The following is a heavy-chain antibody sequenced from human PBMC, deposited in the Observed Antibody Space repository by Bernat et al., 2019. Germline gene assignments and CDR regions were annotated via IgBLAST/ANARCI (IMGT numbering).Heavy chain of an antibody. CDR2: IYYSGST. D-gene: IGHD3-10*01. J-gene: IGHJ6*02. CDR1: GGSISSSSYY. Sequence: QLQLQESGPGLVKPSETLSLTCTVSGGSISSSSYYWGWIRQPPGKGLEWIGSIYYSGSTYYHPSLKSRVTISVDTSKNQFSLKLSSVTAADTAVYYCARHSGSGSYLSGMDVWGQGTTVTVSS. CDR3: ARHSGSGSYLSGMDV. V-gene: IGHV4-39*01.